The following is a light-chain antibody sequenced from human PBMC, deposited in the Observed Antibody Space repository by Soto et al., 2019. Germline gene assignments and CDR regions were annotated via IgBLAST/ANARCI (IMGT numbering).Light chain of an antibody. V-gene: IGKV3-20*01. Sequence: EIVLTQSPGTLSLSPGERAALSCRASQSVSSNYLAWYQQKAGQAPRLLIYGASNRATGIPDRFSGSGSGTDFTLTISRLEPEDFAVYYCQQYGSSLGVTFGGGTKV. CDR1: QSVSSNY. CDR2: GAS. J-gene: IGKJ4*01. CDR3: QQYGSSLGVT.